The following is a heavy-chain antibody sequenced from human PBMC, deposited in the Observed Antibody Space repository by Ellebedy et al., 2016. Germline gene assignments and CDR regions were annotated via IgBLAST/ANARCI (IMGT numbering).Heavy chain of an antibody. V-gene: IGHV3-7*01. CDR3: ARTGDSHLTIFGLIVISDRYYYGMDV. J-gene: IGHJ6*02. CDR2: IHQDGSEK. D-gene: IGHD3-3*01. Sequence: GESLKISCAASGFTFSSFWMSWVRQAPGKGLEWVANIHQDGSEKNYVDSVKGRFTISRDNAKNSLYLHMNGLRAEDTAVYYCARTGDSHLTIFGLIVISDRYYYGMDVWGQGTTVTVSS. CDR1: GFTFSSFW.